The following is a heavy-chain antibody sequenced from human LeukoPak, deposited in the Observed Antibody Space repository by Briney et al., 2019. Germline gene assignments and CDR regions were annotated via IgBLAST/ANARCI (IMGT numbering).Heavy chain of an antibody. V-gene: IGHV3-30*02. CDR2: IRYDGSNK. CDR3: AKGRYCSGGSCYGDYFDY. J-gene: IGHJ4*02. CDR1: GFTFSSYG. Sequence: GGSLRLSCAAPGFTFSSYGMHWVRQAPGKGLEWVAFIRYDGSNKYYADSVKGRFTISRDNSKNTLYLQMNSLRAEDTAVYYCAKGRYCSGGSCYGDYFDYWGQGTLVTVSS. D-gene: IGHD2-15*01.